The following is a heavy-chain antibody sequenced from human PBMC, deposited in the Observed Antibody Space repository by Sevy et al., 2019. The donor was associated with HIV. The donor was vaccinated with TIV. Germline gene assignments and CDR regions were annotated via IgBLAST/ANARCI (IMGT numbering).Heavy chain of an antibody. J-gene: IGHJ6*02. Sequence: GGSLRLSCAASGFTFSTYAMSWVRQAPGKGLEWVSAISGSGGSTYYADSVKGRFTISRDKSKNTLYLQMNSLRVADTAVYYCASADRTFYGLDVWGQGTTVTVSS. CDR1: GFTFSTYA. CDR3: ASADRTFYGLDV. V-gene: IGHV3-23*01. D-gene: IGHD3-22*01. CDR2: ISGSGGST.